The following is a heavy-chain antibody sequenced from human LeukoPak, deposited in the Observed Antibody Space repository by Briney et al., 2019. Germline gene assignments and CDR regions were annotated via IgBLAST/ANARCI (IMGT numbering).Heavy chain of an antibody. Sequence: ASVKVSCKASGYTFTSYGISWVRQAPGQGLEWMGWISAYNGNTNYAQKLQGRVSMTTDTSTSTAYMELRSLRSDDTAVYYCARDTHDFWSGYSAYGMDVWGQGTTVTVSS. V-gene: IGHV1-18*01. D-gene: IGHD3-3*01. CDR1: GYTFTSYG. CDR2: ISAYNGNT. CDR3: ARDTHDFWSGYSAYGMDV. J-gene: IGHJ6*02.